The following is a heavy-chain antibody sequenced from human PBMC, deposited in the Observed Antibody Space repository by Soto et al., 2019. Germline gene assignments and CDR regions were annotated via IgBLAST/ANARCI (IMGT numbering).Heavy chain of an antibody. CDR3: ARGTYYHGSGPYPWFDP. V-gene: IGHV4-31*03. J-gene: IGHJ5*02. Sequence: QVQLQESGPGLVEPSQTLSLSCTVSDGSISSGDSSWTWIRQHPGKGLEWIGDIYYTGNTHYDPSLESRLTISVDTSKNLFSLRLRSVTAADTAVYYCARGTYYHGSGPYPWFDPWGQGILVTVSS. CDR1: DGSISSGDSS. CDR2: IYYTGNT. D-gene: IGHD3-10*01.